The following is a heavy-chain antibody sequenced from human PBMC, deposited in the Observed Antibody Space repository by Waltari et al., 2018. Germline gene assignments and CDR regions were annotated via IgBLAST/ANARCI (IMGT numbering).Heavy chain of an antibody. CDR3: AKDKEWELLRCPDY. D-gene: IGHD1-26*01. V-gene: IGHV3-23*01. CDR1: GFTFSSYA. Sequence: EVQLLESGGGLVQPGGSLRLSCAASGFTFSSYAMSWVRQAPGKGLGWVSAISGSGGSTYYADSVKGRFTISRDNSKNTLYLQMNSLRAEDTAVYYCAKDKEWELLRCPDYWGQGTLVTVSS. CDR2: ISGSGGST. J-gene: IGHJ4*02.